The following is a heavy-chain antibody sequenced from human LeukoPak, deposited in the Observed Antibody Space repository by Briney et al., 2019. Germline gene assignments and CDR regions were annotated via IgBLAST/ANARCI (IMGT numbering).Heavy chain of an antibody. CDR2: IKGDGSST. J-gene: IGHJ4*02. CDR1: GFTFSTYW. D-gene: IGHD1-26*01. CDR3: AKIVGSGDY. Sequence: GGSLRLSCAASGFTFSTYWMHWVRQAPGKGLVWVARIKGDGSSTIYADSVKGRFTISRDNSKNTLYLQMNSLRGEDTAVYYCAKIVGSGDYWGQGTLVTVSS. V-gene: IGHV3-74*01.